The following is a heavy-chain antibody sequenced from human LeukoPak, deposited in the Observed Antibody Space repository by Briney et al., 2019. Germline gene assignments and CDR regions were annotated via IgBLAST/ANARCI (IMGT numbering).Heavy chain of an antibody. CDR3: ARDLSYYDFWSGYYTNYGMDV. J-gene: IGHJ6*02. D-gene: IGHD3-3*01. CDR2: INSDGSST. V-gene: IGHV3-74*01. Sequence: GSLRLSCAASGFTFSSYWMHWVRQAPGKGLVWVSRINSDGSSTSYADSVKGRFTISRDNAKNTLYLQMNSLRAEDTAVYYCARDLSYYDFWSGYYTNYGMDVWGQGTTVTVSS. CDR1: GFTFSSYW.